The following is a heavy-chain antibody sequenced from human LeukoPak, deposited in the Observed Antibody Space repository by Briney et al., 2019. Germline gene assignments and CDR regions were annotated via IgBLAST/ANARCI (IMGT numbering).Heavy chain of an antibody. J-gene: IGHJ4*02. CDR1: GYTFTSYY. CDR3: ASSSYYGSGTAGWY. D-gene: IGHD3-10*01. V-gene: IGHV1-46*01. Sequence: ASVKLSCKASGYTFTSYYTNWVPQAPGQGLEWRGIINPSGSSTSYAQKFQGRVTMTRDTSTSAVYMELSSLRSEDTAVYYCASSSYYGSGTAGWYWGQGTLVTVSS. CDR2: INPSGSST.